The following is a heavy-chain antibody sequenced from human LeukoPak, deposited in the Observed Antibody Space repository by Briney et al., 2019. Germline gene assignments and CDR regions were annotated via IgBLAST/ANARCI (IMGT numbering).Heavy chain of an antibody. CDR1: GYTFTSYG. V-gene: IGHV1-18*01. CDR2: ISAYNGNT. D-gene: IGHD6-6*01. CDR3: ARELTSIAARQGDFGY. Sequence: ASVKVSCEASGYTFTSYGISWVRQAPGQGLEWMGWISAYNGNTNYAQKLQGRVTMTTDTSTSTAYMELRSLRSDDTAVYYCARELTSIAARQGDFGYWGQGTLVTVSS. J-gene: IGHJ4*02.